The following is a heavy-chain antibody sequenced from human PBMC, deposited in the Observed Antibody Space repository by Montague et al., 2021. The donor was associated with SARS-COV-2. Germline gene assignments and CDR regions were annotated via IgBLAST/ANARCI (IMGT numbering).Heavy chain of an antibody. Sequence: LSLSCAASGFAFDDYAMHWVRQVPGKGLEWVSGIHWNSNALGTADSVRGRFTISRDNAKSSLYLQMNSLRIEDTALYYCAKGRSGYNIRQVATLDFWGQGTLVTVST. CDR3: AKGRSGYNIRQVATLDF. V-gene: IGHV3-9*01. CDR1: GFAFDDYA. CDR2: IHWNSNAL. J-gene: IGHJ4*02. D-gene: IGHD5-24*01.